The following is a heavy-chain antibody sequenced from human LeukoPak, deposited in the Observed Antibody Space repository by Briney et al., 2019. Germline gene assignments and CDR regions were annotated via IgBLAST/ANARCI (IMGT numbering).Heavy chain of an antibody. V-gene: IGHV1-2*02. J-gene: IGHJ4*02. D-gene: IGHD3-9*01. CDR3: ARGHDILTGYDY. CDR2: INPNNGGT. CDR1: GYTFTGYY. Sequence: ASVKVSCKASGYTFTGYYMHWVRQAPGQGLEWMGWINPNNGGTNYAQKFQGRVTMTRDTSISTAYMELSRLRSDDTAVYYCARGHDILTGYDYWGQGTLVTVSS.